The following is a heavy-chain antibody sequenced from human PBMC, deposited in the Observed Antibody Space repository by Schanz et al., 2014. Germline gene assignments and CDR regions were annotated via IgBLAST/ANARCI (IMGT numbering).Heavy chain of an antibody. V-gene: IGHV3-11*06. J-gene: IGHJ3*02. CDR1: GYTVSSNY. Sequence: VQLVESGGGLIQPGGSLRLSCAASGYTVSSNYMSWVRQAPGKGLEWVSYISSDNNYAYYADSMRGRFTISRDNAKNSLYLQMNSLRAEDTAVYYCARDGAGRAPDAFDIWGQGTMVTVSS. CDR3: ARDGAGRAPDAFDI. CDR2: ISSDNNYA. D-gene: IGHD1-26*01.